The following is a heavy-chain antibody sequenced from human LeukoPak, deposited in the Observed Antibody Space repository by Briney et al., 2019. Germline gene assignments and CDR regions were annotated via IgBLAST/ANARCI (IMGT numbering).Heavy chain of an antibody. CDR1: GGSISSYY. V-gene: IGHV4-59*08. D-gene: IGHD2-2*01. Sequence: SETLSLTCTVSGGSISSYYWSWIRQPPGKGLEWIGYIFYSGSTNYNPSLRSRVTISVDTSKNQFSLKLSSVTAADTAVYYCASTSYCSSTSCPLRYWGQGTLVTVSS. J-gene: IGHJ4*02. CDR2: IFYSGST. CDR3: ASTSYCSSTSCPLRY.